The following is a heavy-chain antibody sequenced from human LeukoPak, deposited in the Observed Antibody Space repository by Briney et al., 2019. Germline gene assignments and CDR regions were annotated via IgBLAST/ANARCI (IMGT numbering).Heavy chain of an antibody. V-gene: IGHV1-2*02. J-gene: IGHJ4*02. D-gene: IGHD3-16*02. CDR1: GYTFTDYY. Sequence: ASVKVSCKTSGYTFTDYYMHWVRQAPGQGLEWMGWMNPNSGGTNYAQKFQGRVTMTRDTSISTAYMELSRLRSDDTAVYYCARTPMITFGGVIVMGGSPFDYWGQGTLVTVSS. CDR3: ARTPMITFGGVIVMGGSPFDY. CDR2: MNPNSGGT.